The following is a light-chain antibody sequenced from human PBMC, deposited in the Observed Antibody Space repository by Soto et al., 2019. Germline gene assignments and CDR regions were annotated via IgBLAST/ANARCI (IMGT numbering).Light chain of an antibody. Sequence: QSVLTQPASVSGSPGRSITISCTGTSSDVGSYNLVSWYQQYPGKAPKLIIYEGSKRPSGVSNRFSGSKSANTASLTISGLQAEDEADYYCCSYAGSSTGVFGGGTQLTVL. J-gene: IGLJ3*02. CDR2: EGS. CDR1: SSDVGSYNL. CDR3: CSYAGSSTGV. V-gene: IGLV2-23*01.